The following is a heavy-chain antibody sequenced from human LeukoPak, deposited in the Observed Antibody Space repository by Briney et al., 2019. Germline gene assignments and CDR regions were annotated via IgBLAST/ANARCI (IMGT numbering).Heavy chain of an antibody. J-gene: IGHJ6*02. Sequence: GGSLRLSCAASGFTFSSYSMNWVRQAPGKVLEWVSSISSSSSYIYYADSVKGRFTISRDNAKNSLYLQMNSLRAEDTAVYYCAFHRDAGIRYFDWLRHRYGMDVWGQGTTVTVSS. CDR3: AFHRDAGIRYFDWLRHRYGMDV. V-gene: IGHV3-21*01. CDR1: GFTFSSYS. D-gene: IGHD3-9*01. CDR2: ISSSSSYI.